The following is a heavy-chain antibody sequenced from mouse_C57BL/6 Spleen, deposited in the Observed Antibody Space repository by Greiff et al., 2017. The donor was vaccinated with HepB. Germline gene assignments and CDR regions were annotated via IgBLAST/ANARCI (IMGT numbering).Heavy chain of an antibody. D-gene: IGHD4-1*01. CDR2: IYPRSGNT. CDR3: ARYGANWVYAMDY. V-gene: IGHV1-81*01. J-gene: IGHJ4*01. Sequence: QVHVKQSGAELARPGASVKLSCKASGYTFTSYGISWVKQRTGQGLEWIGEIYPRSGNTYYNEKFKGKATLTADKSSSTAYMELRSLTSEDSAVYFCARYGANWVYAMDYWGQGTSVTVSS. CDR1: GYTFTSYG.